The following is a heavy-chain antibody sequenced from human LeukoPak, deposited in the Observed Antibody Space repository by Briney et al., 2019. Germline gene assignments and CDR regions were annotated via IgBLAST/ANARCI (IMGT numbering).Heavy chain of an antibody. V-gene: IGHV4-34*01. CDR2: FNHSGST. J-gene: IGHJ6*03. CDR1: GGSFSGYY. Sequence: SETLSLTCAVYGGSFSGYYWNWIRQPPGKGLEWIGEFNHSGSTNYNPSLKSRVTISVDTSKNQFSLELSSVTAADTAVYYCASRRFSSSLGYMDVWGKGTTVTVSS. D-gene: IGHD6-13*01. CDR3: ASRRFSSSLGYMDV.